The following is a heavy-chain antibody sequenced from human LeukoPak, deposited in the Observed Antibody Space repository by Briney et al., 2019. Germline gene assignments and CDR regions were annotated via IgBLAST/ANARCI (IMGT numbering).Heavy chain of an antibody. V-gene: IGHV3-23*01. CDR1: GFIFNNYA. D-gene: IGHD3-16*01. Sequence: PGGSLRLSCAASGFIFNNYAMNWVRQAPGKGLERVSAVSATGGSTNYADSVKGRFTISRDNSKNMLYLQVSSLRAEDTAIYYCAKLIGGDPRTPFDIWGQGTMVTVSS. CDR3: AKLIGGDPRTPFDI. CDR2: VSATGGST. J-gene: IGHJ3*02.